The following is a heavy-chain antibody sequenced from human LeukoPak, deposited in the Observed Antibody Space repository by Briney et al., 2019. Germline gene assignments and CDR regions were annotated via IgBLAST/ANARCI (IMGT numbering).Heavy chain of an antibody. V-gene: IGHV4-34*01. J-gene: IGHJ6*03. Sequence: SETLSLTCAVYGGSFSGYYWSWIRQPPGKGLEWIGEINHSGSTNYNPSLKSRVTISVDTSKNQFSLKLSSVTAADTAVYYCALMAGQLAPLAYYYYYMDVWGKGTTVTVSS. CDR3: ALMAGQLAPLAYYYYYMDV. CDR1: GGSFSGYY. CDR2: INHSGST. D-gene: IGHD6-6*01.